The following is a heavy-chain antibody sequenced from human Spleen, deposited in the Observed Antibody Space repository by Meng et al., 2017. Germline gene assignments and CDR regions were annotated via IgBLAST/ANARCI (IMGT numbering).Heavy chain of an antibody. CDR2: ISAGGYST. J-gene: IGHJ4*02. CDR3: AKDRVTYNSFETDY. D-gene: IGHD2-21*02. V-gene: IGHV3-23*01. CDR1: GFTFSSYA. Sequence: GGSLRLSCAASGFTFSSYAMSWVRQAPGKGLEWVATISAGGYSTYYVDSVNGRFTISRDNSKNTLFLQMNSLRAEDTAVYYCAKDRVTYNSFETDYWGQGTLVTVSS.